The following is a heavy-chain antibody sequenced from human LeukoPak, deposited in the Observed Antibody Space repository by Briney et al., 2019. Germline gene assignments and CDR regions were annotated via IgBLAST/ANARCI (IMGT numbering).Heavy chain of an antibody. D-gene: IGHD3-10*01. Sequence: GDSVKVSCKASGYTFSGTGWYLYWLRQAPGQGLECMGWIYPNNGATAYAQKFQGRAAMTRDTSITTAYMELSRLRPDDTAVYYCARDGPAQMVDFDYWGQGTLVTVSS. CDR3: ARDGPAQMVDFDY. V-gene: IGHV1-2*02. CDR2: IYPNNGAT. CDR1: GYTFSGTGWY. J-gene: IGHJ4*02.